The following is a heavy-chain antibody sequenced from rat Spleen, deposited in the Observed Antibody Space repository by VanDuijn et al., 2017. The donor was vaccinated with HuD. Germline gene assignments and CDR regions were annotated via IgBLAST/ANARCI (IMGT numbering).Heavy chain of an antibody. CDR1: GYSITSNY. CDR2: ISYRGSA. V-gene: IGHV3-1*01. Sequence: EMQLQESGPGLVKPSQSLSLTCSVTGYSITSNYWAWIRKFPGNKMEWIGHISYRGSASYNSSLKSRISITRDTSKNQFFLQLNSVTSEDTATYYCARYRDSYGHVGIFDNWGQGVMVTVSS. CDR3: ARYRDSYGHVGIFDN. D-gene: IGHD1-12*01. J-gene: IGHJ2*01.